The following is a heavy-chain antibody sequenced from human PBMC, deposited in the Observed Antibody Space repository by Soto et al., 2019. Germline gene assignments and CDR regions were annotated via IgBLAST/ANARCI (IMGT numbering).Heavy chain of an antibody. J-gene: IGHJ5*02. Sequence: EVQLVESGGGLVQPGGSLRLSCAASGFTFSSYWMHWVRQAPGKGLVWVSRINSDGSSTNYADSVKGRFTISRDNAKNTLYLQMNSRRVEDTAVYYCASLRGYGGDPWGQGTLVTVSS. D-gene: IGHD5-18*01. V-gene: IGHV3-74*01. CDR2: INSDGSST. CDR3: ASLRGYGGDP. CDR1: GFTFSSYW.